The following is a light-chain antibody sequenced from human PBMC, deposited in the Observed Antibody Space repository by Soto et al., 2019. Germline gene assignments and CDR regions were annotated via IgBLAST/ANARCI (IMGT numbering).Light chain of an antibody. J-gene: IGKJ2*01. Sequence: EIVLTQSPGTLSLSPGERATLSCRASQSVGSSYLAWYQQQPGQAPRLLIYGASNRATGIPDRFSGSGSGTDFTLTICRLEPEDFAIYYCQQFGSSPPYTFGQGTKLEIK. V-gene: IGKV3-20*01. CDR2: GAS. CDR3: QQFGSSPPYT. CDR1: QSVGSSY.